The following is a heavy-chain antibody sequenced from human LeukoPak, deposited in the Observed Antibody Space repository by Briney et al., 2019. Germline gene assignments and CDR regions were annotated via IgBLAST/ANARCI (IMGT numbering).Heavy chain of an antibody. J-gene: IGHJ4*02. Sequence: GGSLRLSCAASGFTFSSYGMHWVRQAPGKGLEWVAVTSYDGSNKYYADSVKGRFTISRDNSKNTLYLQMNSLRAEDTAVYYCAKEPYYDSSGYYEIDYWGQGTLVTVSS. V-gene: IGHV3-30*18. CDR1: GFTFSSYG. CDR3: AKEPYYDSSGYYEIDY. D-gene: IGHD3-22*01. CDR2: TSYDGSNK.